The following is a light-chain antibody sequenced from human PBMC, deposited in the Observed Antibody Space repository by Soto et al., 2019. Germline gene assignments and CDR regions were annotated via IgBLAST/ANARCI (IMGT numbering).Light chain of an antibody. Sequence: QPVLTQPASVSGSPGQSITISCTGTSSDVGGYNYVSWYQQQPGKAPKLMIYDVSNRPSGVSNRFSGSKSGNTASLTISGLQAEDEADYYCCSYTTSNTRQIVFGTGTKLTVL. CDR2: DVS. CDR3: CSYTTSNTRQIV. CDR1: SSDVGGYNY. J-gene: IGLJ1*01. V-gene: IGLV2-14*01.